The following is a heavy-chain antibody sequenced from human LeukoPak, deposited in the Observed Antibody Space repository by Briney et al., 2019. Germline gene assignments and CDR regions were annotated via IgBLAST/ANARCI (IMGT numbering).Heavy chain of an antibody. J-gene: IGHJ3*02. V-gene: IGHV4-59*12. CDR1: GGSISSYY. CDR3: ARGRGVRGVILDAFDI. D-gene: IGHD3-10*01. Sequence: SETLSLTCTVSGGSISSYYWSWIRQPPGKGLEWIGYIYYSGSTNYNPSLKSRVTISVDTSKNQFSLKLSSVTAADTAVYYCARGRGVRGVILDAFDIWGQGTMVTVSS. CDR2: IYYSGST.